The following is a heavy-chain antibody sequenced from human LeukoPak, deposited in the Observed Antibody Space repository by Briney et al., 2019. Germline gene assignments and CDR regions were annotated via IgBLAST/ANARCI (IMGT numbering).Heavy chain of an antibody. J-gene: IGHJ4*02. V-gene: IGHV4-38-2*01. D-gene: IGHD3-10*01. CDR3: ARTRSRSGTLYY. Sequence: PSETLSLTCAVSGYSISRGYYWGWIGQPPGKGLEWIGSIYHRGSTYYNRSLKSRVTISVDTSKNQFSLKLSSVTAADTAAYYCARTRSRSGTLYYWGQGTLVTVSS. CDR2: IYHRGST. CDR1: GYSISRGYY.